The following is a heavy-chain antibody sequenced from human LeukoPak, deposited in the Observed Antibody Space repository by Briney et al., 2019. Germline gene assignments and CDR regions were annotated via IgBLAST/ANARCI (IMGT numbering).Heavy chain of an antibody. D-gene: IGHD6-13*01. CDR2: ISHSGATT. Sequence: GGSLRLSCAASGFTFSSYAMSWVRQTPGKGLEWVSAISHSGATTYYADSVKGRFTISRDNAKNSLYLQMNSLRAEDTAVYYCARAGYSSSWYSDDAFDIWGQGTMVTVSS. CDR1: GFTFSSYA. J-gene: IGHJ3*02. V-gene: IGHV3-23*01. CDR3: ARAGYSSSWYSDDAFDI.